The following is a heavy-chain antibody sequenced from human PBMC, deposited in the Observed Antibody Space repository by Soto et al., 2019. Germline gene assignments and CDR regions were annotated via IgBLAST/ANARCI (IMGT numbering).Heavy chain of an antibody. V-gene: IGHV4-38-2*02. CDR3: ARDPSINMPFGI. CDR1: GYSFSTGYY. J-gene: IGHJ3*02. D-gene: IGHD2-2*01. CDR2: IYPIGGT. Sequence: SETLSLTCAVSGYSFSTGYYWGWLRLAPAMWLSCIASIYPIGGTFYSPSLKSRVTISVYTSKNQFSLKLSSVTAADTSVYYCARDPSINMPFGIWGQGTMVT.